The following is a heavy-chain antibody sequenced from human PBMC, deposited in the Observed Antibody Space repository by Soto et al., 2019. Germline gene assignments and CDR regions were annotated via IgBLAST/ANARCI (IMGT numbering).Heavy chain of an antibody. J-gene: IGHJ4*02. V-gene: IGHV5-10-1*01. CDR3: ARQGRNGVEY. CDR2: IDPSDSYT. Sequence: EVQLVHSGAEVKKPGESLRISCKGSGYNFTTYWISWVRQMPGKGLEWLGRIDPSDSYTNYSPSFQGHVTISADKSISTVYLQWSSLKASDTAMYYCARQGRNGVEYWGQGTLVAVSS. D-gene: IGHD2-8*01. CDR1: GYNFTTYW.